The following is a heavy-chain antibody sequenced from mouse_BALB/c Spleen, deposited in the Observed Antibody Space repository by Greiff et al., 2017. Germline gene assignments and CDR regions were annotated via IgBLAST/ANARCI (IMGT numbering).Heavy chain of an antibody. D-gene: IGHD2-3*01. CDR2: INPYNGGT. Sequence: EVQLQQSGPELVKPGASMKISCKASGYSFTGYTMNWVKQSHGKNLEWIGLINPYNGGTSYNQKFKGQATLTVDKSSSTAYMQLSSLTSEDSAVYFCARCDGYYWYFDVWGAGTTVTVSS. J-gene: IGHJ1*01. CDR3: ARCDGYYWYFDV. V-gene: IGHV1S135*01. CDR1: GYSFTGYT.